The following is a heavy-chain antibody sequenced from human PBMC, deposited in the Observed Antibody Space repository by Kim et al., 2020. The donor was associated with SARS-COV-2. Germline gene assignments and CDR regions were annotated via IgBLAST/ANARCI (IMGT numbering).Heavy chain of an antibody. CDR1: GYSFTSYW. V-gene: IGHV5-10-1*01. Sequence: GASLKISCKGSGYSFTSYWISWVRQMPGKGLEWMGRIDPSDSYTNYSPSFQGHVTISADKSISTAYLQWSSLKASDTAMYYCARQPLMITFGGVIPHFDYWGQGTLVTVSS. CDR3: ARQPLMITFGGVIPHFDY. CDR2: IDPSDSYT. J-gene: IGHJ4*02. D-gene: IGHD3-16*02.